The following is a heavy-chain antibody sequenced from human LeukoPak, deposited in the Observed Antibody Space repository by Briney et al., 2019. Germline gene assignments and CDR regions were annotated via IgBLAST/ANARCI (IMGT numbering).Heavy chain of an antibody. CDR1: GGTFSSYA. Sequence: SVKVSCKASGGTFSSYAISWVRQAPGQGLEWMGGIIPIFGTANYAQKFQGRVTITADESTSTAYMELSSLRSEDTAVYYCARSLVPAAMKGSDYWGQGTLVTVSS. CDR2: IIPIFGTA. CDR3: ARSLVPAAMKGSDY. J-gene: IGHJ4*02. V-gene: IGHV1-69*01. D-gene: IGHD2-2*01.